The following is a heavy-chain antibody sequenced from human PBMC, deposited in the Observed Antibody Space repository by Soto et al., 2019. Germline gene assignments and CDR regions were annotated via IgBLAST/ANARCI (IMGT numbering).Heavy chain of an antibody. J-gene: IGHJ4*02. V-gene: IGHV3-23*01. D-gene: IGHD3-10*01. CDR3: ATIARYGSGSYPPFDS. CDR1: GFTFSNYA. CDR2: ISNSGGVT. Sequence: VQLLESGGGLVQPGGSLRLSCVASGFTFSNYAMSWVRQAPGKGLEWVSAISNSGGVTFYGDSVKGRFTMSRDNSKNTLYLQMNSLRAEATAVYYCATIARYGSGSYPPFDSWGQGTLVTVSS.